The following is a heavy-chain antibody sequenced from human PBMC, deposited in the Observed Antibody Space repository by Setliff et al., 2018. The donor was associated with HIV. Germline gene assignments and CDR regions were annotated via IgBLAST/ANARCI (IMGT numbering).Heavy chain of an antibody. CDR2: IYHTGDT. CDR3: ARAGMGALRSLFDY. Sequence: SETLSLTCVVSGYSISNTGHYWGWIRQPPGKGLEWIGSIYHTGDTYDNPSLKNRVTISRDTSKDRFSLNLRSVTAADSAIYYCARAGMGALRSLFDYWGQGTLVTVSS. CDR1: GYSISNTGHY. D-gene: IGHD1-26*01. J-gene: IGHJ4*02. V-gene: IGHV4-38-2*01.